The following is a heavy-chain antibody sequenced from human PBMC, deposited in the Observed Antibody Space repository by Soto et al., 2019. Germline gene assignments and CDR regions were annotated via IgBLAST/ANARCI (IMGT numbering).Heavy chain of an antibody. D-gene: IGHD7-27*01. V-gene: IGHV1-3*01. CDR2: INAGNGNT. CDR3: AGPLGPDDAFDI. J-gene: IGHJ3*02. CDR1: GYTFTSYA. Sequence: ASVKVSCKASGYTFTSYAMHWVRQAPGQRLEWMGWINAGNGNTKYSQKFQGRVTITWDTSASTAYMELSSLRSEDTAVYYCAGPLGPDDAFDIWGQGTMVTVSS.